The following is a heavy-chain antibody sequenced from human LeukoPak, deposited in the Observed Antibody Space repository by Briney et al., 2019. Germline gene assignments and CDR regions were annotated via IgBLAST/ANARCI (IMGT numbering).Heavy chain of an antibody. V-gene: IGHV1-8*03. CDR2: MNPNSSNT. CDR1: GYTFTSYD. Sequence: ASVKDSCKASGYTFTSYDINWVRQATGQGLEWMGWMNPNSSNTGYAQKFQGRVTITRNTSISTAYMELSSLRSEDTAVYYCARNLWSGSNDWGQGTLVTVSS. CDR3: ARNLWSGSND. D-gene: IGHD3-3*01. J-gene: IGHJ4*02.